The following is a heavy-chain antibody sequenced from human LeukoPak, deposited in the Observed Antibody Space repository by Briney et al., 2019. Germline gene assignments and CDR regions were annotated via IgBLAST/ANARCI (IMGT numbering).Heavy chain of an antibody. J-gene: IGHJ4*02. CDR3: ARGTPGVSDY. CDR2: INHSGST. Sequence: SETLSLTCAVYGVSFSGYYWSWIRQPPGKGLEWIGEINHSGSTNYNPSLKSRVTISVDTSKNQFSLKLSSVTAADTAVYYCARGTPGVSDYWGQGTLVTVSS. V-gene: IGHV4-34*01. CDR1: GVSFSGYY. D-gene: IGHD7-27*01.